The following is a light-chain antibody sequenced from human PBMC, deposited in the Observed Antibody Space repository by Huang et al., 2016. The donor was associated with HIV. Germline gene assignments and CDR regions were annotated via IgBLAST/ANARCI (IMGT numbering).Light chain of an antibody. J-gene: IGKJ1*01. V-gene: IGKV3-15*01. CDR3: QQYSDWPLWT. CDR1: QSVSNN. CDR2: GAS. Sequence: EIVMTQSPATLSVSPGERATLSCRASQSVSNNLAWYQQKSGQAPRLLIYGASTRATGIPARFSGSGSGTDFTLTISSLQSEDFAVYYCQQYSDWPLWTFGQGSKVEIK.